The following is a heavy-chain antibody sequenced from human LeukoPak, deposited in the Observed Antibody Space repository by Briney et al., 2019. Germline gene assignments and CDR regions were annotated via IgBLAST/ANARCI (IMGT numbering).Heavy chain of an antibody. Sequence: SETLSLTCTVSGGSISSYYWSWIRQPPGKGLEWIGYIYYSGSTNYNPSLKSRVTISVDTSQNQFSLKLSSVTAADTAVYYCARGLNPPNYDFWSGYSDYYYYMDVWGKGTTVTVSS. CDR1: GGSISSYY. CDR3: ARGLNPPNYDFWSGYSDYYYYMDV. J-gene: IGHJ6*03. D-gene: IGHD3-3*01. V-gene: IGHV4-59*01. CDR2: IYYSGST.